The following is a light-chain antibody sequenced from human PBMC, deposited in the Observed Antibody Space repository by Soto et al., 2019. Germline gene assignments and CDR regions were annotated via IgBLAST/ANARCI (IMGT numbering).Light chain of an antibody. J-gene: IGKJ1*01. V-gene: IGKV1-5*03. CDR2: KAS. CDR3: QHSRT. Sequence: DIQMTQSPSTLSASVGDRVTITCRASQSISSWLAWYQQKPGKAPKLLIYKASSLESGVPSRFSGSGSGTEVTLTISSLQPDDFATYYCQHSRTFGQGTKVEIK. CDR1: QSISSW.